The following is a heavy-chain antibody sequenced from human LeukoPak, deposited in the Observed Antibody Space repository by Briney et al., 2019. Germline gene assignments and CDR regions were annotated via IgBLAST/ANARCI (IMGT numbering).Heavy chain of an antibody. Sequence: GRSLRLSCEASGFTFSNYAMHWVRQAPGKGLEWVAAISYDGSNKYYADPVKGRFTVSRDNSKNTLYLQMNSLRAEDTAVYYCTTGAGDYVWGSYRYFGHWGQGSLVTVSS. CDR2: ISYDGSNK. CDR1: GFTFSNYA. CDR3: TTGAGDYVWGSYRYFGH. J-gene: IGHJ4*02. D-gene: IGHD3-16*02. V-gene: IGHV3-30*14.